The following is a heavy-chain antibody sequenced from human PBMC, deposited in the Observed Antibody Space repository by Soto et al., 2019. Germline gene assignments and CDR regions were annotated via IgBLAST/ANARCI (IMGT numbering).Heavy chain of an antibody. CDR2: ISYDGSNK. D-gene: IGHD3-3*01. CDR1: GFTFSSYA. Sequence: ESGGGVVQPGRSLRLSCAASGFTFSSYAMHWVRQAPGKGPEWVAVISYDGSNKYYADSVKGRFTISRDNSKNTRYLQMNSLRAEDTAVYYCARGYDFWSGYYTGDYWYFDLWGRGTLVTVSS. V-gene: IGHV3-30-3*01. CDR3: ARGYDFWSGYYTGDYWYFDL. J-gene: IGHJ2*01.